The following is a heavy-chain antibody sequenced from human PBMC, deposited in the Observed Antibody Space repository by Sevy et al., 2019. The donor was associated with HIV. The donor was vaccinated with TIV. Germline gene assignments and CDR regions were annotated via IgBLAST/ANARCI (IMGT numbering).Heavy chain of an antibody. CDR3: ARVADIVVVPAAAGAFDI. D-gene: IGHD2-2*01. CDR1: GFTFSSYW. V-gene: IGHV3-7*01. Sequence: GSLRLSCAASGFTFSSYWMSWVRQAPGKGLEWVANIKQDGSEKYYVDSVKGRFTISRDNAKNSLYLQMNSLIAEDTAVYYCARVADIVVVPAAAGAFDIWGQGTMVTVSS. J-gene: IGHJ3*02. CDR2: IKQDGSEK.